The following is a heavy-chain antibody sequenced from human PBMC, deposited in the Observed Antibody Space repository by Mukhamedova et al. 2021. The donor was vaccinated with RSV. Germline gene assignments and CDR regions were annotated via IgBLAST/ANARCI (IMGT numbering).Heavy chain of an antibody. V-gene: IGHV3-48*01. CDR2: ISSGTTTI. Sequence: ISSGTTTIYYADSVKGRFTIDRDNAKNSLYLQMSSLRAEDTAIYYCARTTWPAFDIWGQGTMVTVSS. CDR3: ARTTWPAFDI. J-gene: IGHJ3*02. D-gene: IGHD1-1*01.